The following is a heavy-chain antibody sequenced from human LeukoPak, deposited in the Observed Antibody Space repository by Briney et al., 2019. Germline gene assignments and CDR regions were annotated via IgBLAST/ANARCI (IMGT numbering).Heavy chain of an antibody. V-gene: IGHV3-11*01. CDR1: GFTFSDYY. CDR3: ARGYYYDSSGYYPFDY. CDR2: ISSSGSTI. J-gene: IGHJ4*02. D-gene: IGHD3-22*01. Sequence: PGGSLRLSCAASGFTFSDYYMSWIRQAPGRGLEWVSYISSSGSTIYYADSVKGRFTISRDNAKNSLYLQMNSLRAEDTAVYYCARGYYYDSSGYYPFDYWGQGTLVTVSS.